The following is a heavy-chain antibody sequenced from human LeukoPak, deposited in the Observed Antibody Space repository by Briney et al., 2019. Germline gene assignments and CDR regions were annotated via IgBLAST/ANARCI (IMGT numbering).Heavy chain of an antibody. CDR2: IYSGGST. CDR1: GFTVSSNY. J-gene: IGHJ4*02. CDR3: AGSQLLWFGGSSLGY. Sequence: GGSLRLSCAASGFTVSSNYMSWVRQAPGKGLEWVSVIYSGGSTYYADSVKGRFTISRDNSKNTLYLQMNSLRAEDTAVYYRAGSQLLWFGGSSLGYWGQGTLVTVSS. V-gene: IGHV3-53*01. D-gene: IGHD3-10*01.